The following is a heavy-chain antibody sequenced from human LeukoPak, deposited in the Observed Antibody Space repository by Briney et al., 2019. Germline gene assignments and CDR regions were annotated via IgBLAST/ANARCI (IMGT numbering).Heavy chain of an antibody. CDR1: GFIFSDAW. D-gene: IGHD1-7*01. CDR3: TTEYNWNYVH. Sequence: GGSLRLSCVASGFIFSDAWMSWVRQAPGKGLEWVGRVKSKTDGGTTDYPAPIKDRFTVSRDDSKNTLYLQMNSLKTEDTAVYYCTTEYNWNYVHWGQGTLVTVSS. J-gene: IGHJ4*01. CDR2: VKSKTDGGTT. V-gene: IGHV3-15*01.